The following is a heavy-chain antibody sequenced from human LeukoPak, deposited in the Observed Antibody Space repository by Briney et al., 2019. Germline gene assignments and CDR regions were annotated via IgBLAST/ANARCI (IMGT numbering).Heavy chain of an antibody. Sequence: GASVKVSCKASGYTFTSYYMHWVRQAPGQGLEWMGIINPSGGSTSYAQKFQGRVTMTRDMSTSTVYMELNSLRAEDTAVYYCAKATPIYYDMTPDYWGQGTLVTVSS. D-gene: IGHD3-9*01. CDR3: AKATPIYYDMTPDY. CDR1: GYTFTSYY. CDR2: INPSGGST. V-gene: IGHV1-46*01. J-gene: IGHJ4*02.